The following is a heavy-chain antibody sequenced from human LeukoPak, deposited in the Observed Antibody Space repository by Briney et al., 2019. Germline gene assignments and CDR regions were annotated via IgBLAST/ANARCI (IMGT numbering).Heavy chain of an antibody. Sequence: SETLSLTCAVSGYSISSGYYWGWIRQPPGKGLEWIGSIYHSGSTYYNPSLKSRVTISVDTSKNQFSLKLSSVTAADTDVDYCARRWDSSGFDYWGQGTLVTVSS. CDR1: GYSISSGYY. J-gene: IGHJ4*02. CDR2: IYHSGST. CDR3: ARRWDSSGFDY. V-gene: IGHV4-38-2*01. D-gene: IGHD3-22*01.